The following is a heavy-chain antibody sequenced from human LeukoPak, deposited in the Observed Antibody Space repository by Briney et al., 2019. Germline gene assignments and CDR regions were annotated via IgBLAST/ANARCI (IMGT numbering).Heavy chain of an antibody. J-gene: IGHJ4*02. D-gene: IGHD3-3*01. V-gene: IGHV3-30*02. CDR3: AKGLRFLEWSVIDY. CDR2: IRYDGSNK. CDR1: GFTFSSYG. Sequence: PGGSLRLSCAASGFTFSSYGMHWVRQAPGKGLEWVAFIRYDGSNKYYADSVKGRFTISRDNSKNTLYLQMTSLRAEDTAVYYCAKGLRFLEWSVIDYWGQGTLVTVSS.